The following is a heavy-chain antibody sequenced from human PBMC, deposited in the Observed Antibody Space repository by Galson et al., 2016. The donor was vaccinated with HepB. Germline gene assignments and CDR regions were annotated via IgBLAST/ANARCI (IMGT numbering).Heavy chain of an antibody. Sequence: SVKVSCKASGYTFTNYGINWVRQAPGQGLEWMGWISAYNGNTVYAQKHQGRVTMTTDTSTSTVYMELRIMRSDDTAVYYCARDLENYDFWSGYYKCLDYWGQGTLVTVSS. J-gene: IGHJ4*02. D-gene: IGHD3-3*01. CDR1: GYTFTNYG. CDR2: ISAYNGNT. V-gene: IGHV1-18*01. CDR3: ARDLENYDFWSGYYKCLDY.